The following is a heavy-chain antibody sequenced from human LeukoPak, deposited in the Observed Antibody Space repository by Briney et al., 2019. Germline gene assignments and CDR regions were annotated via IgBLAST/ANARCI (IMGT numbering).Heavy chain of an antibody. D-gene: IGHD3-22*01. CDR1: GFTFSSYA. J-gene: IGHJ6*03. V-gene: IGHV3-30*04. CDR3: ARDAIVVVTQYYYYYMDV. CDR2: ISYDGSNK. Sequence: GGSLRLSCAASGFTFSSYAMHWVRQAPGKGLEWVAVISYDGSNKYYADSVKGRFTISRDNSKNTLYLQMNSLRAEDTAVYYCARDAIVVVTQYYYYYMDVWGKGTTVTVSS.